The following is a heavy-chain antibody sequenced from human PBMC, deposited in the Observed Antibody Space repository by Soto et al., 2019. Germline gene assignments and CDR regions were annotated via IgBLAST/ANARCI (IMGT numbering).Heavy chain of an antibody. Sequence: SVKVSCKASGGTFSSLDINWVRQAPGQGLEWMGGIIPIYETTNYAQIFQGRVSIVADKSTSTAYMELSRLRSEDTAVYYCAGGLLSHSYDSGGYDSYFHAMDVWGRGTPVTVSS. CDR2: IIPIYETT. CDR3: AGGLLSHSYDSGGYDSYFHAMDV. J-gene: IGHJ6*02. CDR1: GGTFSSLD. V-gene: IGHV1-69*06. D-gene: IGHD3-22*01.